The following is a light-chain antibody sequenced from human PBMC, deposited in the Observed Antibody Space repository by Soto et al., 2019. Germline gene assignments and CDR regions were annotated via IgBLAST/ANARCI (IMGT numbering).Light chain of an antibody. CDR3: SAYAGGNIVI. J-gene: IGLJ2*01. V-gene: IGLV2-8*01. CDR2: EVD. Sequence: QSLLTQPPSASGSPGQSVTISCSGTGGDIGRYDFVSWYQQYPGKVPKLLIYEVDKRPSGVPDRFSGSKSGDRASLTVSGLRPEDEADYHCSAYAGGNIVIFGGGTKLTVL. CDR1: GGDIGRYDF.